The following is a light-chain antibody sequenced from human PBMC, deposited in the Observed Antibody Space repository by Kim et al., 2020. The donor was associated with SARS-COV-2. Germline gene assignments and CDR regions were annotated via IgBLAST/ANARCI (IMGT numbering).Light chain of an antibody. CDR3: SSYTARDTLV. CDR1: SSDVGGYKY. CDR2: EVY. Sequence: QSALTQPPSASGSPGQSVTITCTGTSSDVGGYKYVSWYQQHPGKAPRLLIYEVYKRPSGVPDRFFGSKSGNTASLTVSGLQPEDEADYYCSSYTARDTLVFGTGTKVTVL. V-gene: IGLV2-8*01. J-gene: IGLJ1*01.